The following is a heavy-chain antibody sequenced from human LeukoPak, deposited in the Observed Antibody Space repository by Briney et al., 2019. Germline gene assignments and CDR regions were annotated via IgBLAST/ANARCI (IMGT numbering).Heavy chain of an antibody. Sequence: GRSLRLSCAASGFTFSSYTMHWVRQAPGKGLEWVTVISYDGNNKYYADSVKGRFTISRDNSKNTLYLQMNSLRPEETAVYYCARTGSLTMNWFDPWGQGTLVTVSS. CDR1: GFTFSSYT. V-gene: IGHV3-30*04. J-gene: IGHJ5*02. CDR3: ARTGSLTMNWFDP. CDR2: ISYDGNNK. D-gene: IGHD1-14*01.